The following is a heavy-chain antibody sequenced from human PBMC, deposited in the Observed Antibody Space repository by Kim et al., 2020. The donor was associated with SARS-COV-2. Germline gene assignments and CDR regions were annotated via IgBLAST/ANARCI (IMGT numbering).Heavy chain of an antibody. V-gene: IGHV4-39*01. CDR2: IYYSGKT. Sequence: SETLSLTCTVSGGSIRGSSYYWGWIRQPPGKGLEWIGSIYYSGKTYFKPSLDSRVTVSVDTSRNQFSLKLTPVTAADTAVYYCVRHLRDGYGGGGDSFDYWGRGTLVTVSS. CDR3: VRHLRDGYGGGGDSFDY. D-gene: IGHD2-15*01. J-gene: IGHJ4*02. CDR1: GGSIRGSSYY.